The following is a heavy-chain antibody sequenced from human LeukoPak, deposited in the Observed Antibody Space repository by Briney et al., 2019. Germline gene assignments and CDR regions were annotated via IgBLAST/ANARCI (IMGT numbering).Heavy chain of an antibody. V-gene: IGHV1-69*05. CDR3: ARSMVRGVIYAFDI. CDR1: GGTFSSYA. D-gene: IGHD3-10*01. CDR2: IIPIFGTA. J-gene: IGHJ3*02. Sequence: SVKVSCKASGGTFSSYAISWVRQAPGQGLEWMGGIIPIFGTANYAQKFQGRVTITTDESTSTAYMELSSLRSEDTAVYYCARSMVRGVIYAFDIWGQGTMVTVSS.